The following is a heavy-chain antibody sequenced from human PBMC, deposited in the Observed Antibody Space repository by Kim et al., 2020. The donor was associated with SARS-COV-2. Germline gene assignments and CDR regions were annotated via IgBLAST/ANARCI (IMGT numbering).Heavy chain of an antibody. J-gene: IGHJ6*02. D-gene: IGHD3-9*01. Sequence: GGSLRLSCAASGFTFSDYYMSWIRQAPGKGLEWVSYISSSSSYTNYADSVKGRFTISRDNAKNSLYLQMNSLRAEDTAVYYCARRYGEMYYYYGMDVWGQGTTVTVSS. CDR1: GFTFSDYY. V-gene: IGHV3-11*06. CDR3: ARRYGEMYYYYGMDV. CDR2: ISSSSSYT.